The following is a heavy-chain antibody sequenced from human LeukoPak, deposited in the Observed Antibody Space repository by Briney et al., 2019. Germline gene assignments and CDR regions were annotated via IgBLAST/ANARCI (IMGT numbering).Heavy chain of an antibody. J-gene: IGHJ4*02. D-gene: IGHD3-10*01. Sequence: XXXCXXSXXTXXSXXXSXXRQAPXKGLEWVSAISGSGGSTYYADSVKGRFTISRDNSKNTLYLQMNSLRAEDTAVYYCATQNYYGSGSYYPYYFDYWDQGTLVTVSS. CDR3: ATQNYYGSGSYYPYYFDY. CDR2: ISGSGGST. V-gene: IGHV3-23*01. CDR1: XXTXXSXX.